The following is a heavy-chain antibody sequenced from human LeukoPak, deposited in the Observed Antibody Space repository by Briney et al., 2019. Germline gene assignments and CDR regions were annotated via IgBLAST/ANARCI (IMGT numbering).Heavy chain of an antibody. CDR1: GDSVSSNSAA. CDR3: ARDVSYCSSTSCYYYYYYGMDV. D-gene: IGHD2-2*01. J-gene: IGHJ6*04. CDR2: TYYRSKWYN. Sequence: PSQTLSLTCAISGDSVSSNSAAWNWIRQPPSRGLEWLGRTYYRSKWYNDYAVSVKSRITINPDTSKNQFSLQLNSVTPEDTAVYYCARDVSYCSSTSCYYYYYYGMDVWGKGTTVTVSS. V-gene: IGHV6-1*01.